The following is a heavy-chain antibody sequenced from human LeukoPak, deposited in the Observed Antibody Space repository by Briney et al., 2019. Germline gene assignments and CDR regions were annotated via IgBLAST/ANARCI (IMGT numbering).Heavy chain of an antibody. CDR3: AKHPGDFTGIVNYYYMDV. D-gene: IGHD1-26*01. J-gene: IGHJ6*03. CDR2: ISYDGSNK. V-gene: IGHV3-30*18. CDR1: GFTFRSYG. Sequence: GGSLSLSCAGSGFTFRSYGMHWVRPAPGKGMEWVAIISYDGSNKYSSDSVKGRFTISRENSQNILFLQMNSLRPEDTAIYYCAKHPGDFTGIVNYYYMDVWGKGTTVTVSS.